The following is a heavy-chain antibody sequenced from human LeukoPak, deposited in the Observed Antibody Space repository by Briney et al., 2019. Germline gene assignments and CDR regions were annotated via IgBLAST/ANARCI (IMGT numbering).Heavy chain of an antibody. Sequence: GGSLRLSCAASGFTFSDYYMSWIRQAPGKGLEWVSYISSSGSTIYYADSVKGRFTISRDNAKNSLYLQMNSLRAEDTAVYYCARWRSSSWYEVGFDYWGQGTLVTVSS. J-gene: IGHJ4*02. CDR3: ARWRSSSWYEVGFDY. CDR1: GFTFSDYY. V-gene: IGHV3-11*01. CDR2: ISSSGSTI. D-gene: IGHD6-13*01.